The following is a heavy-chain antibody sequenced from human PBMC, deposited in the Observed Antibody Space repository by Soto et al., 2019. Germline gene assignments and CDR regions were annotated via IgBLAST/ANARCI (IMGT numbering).Heavy chain of an antibody. CDR1: GFTFSSYG. CDR3: AKWIHLNVYFWGSYQTDAFDI. CDR2: ISYDGSNK. J-gene: IGHJ3*02. D-gene: IGHD3-16*02. Sequence: RGSLRLSCAASGFTFSSYGIHWVRQAPGKGLEWVAVISYDGSNKYYADSVKGRFTISRDNSKNTLYLQMDSLRAEDTAVYYCAKWIHLNVYFWGSYQTDAFDICGQGTMVTGSS. V-gene: IGHV3-30*18.